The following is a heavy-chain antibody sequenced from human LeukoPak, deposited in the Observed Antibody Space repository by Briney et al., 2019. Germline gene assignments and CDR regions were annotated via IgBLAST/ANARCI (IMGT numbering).Heavy chain of an antibody. CDR2: INPNSGGT. CDR3: ARDLCGGDCYNIDP. D-gene: IGHD2-21*01. V-gene: IGHV1-2*02. J-gene: IGHJ5*02. CDR1: GYTFTGYY. Sequence: ASVKVSCKASGYTFTGYYTHWVRQAPGQGLEWMGWINPNSGGTNYAQKFQGRVTMTRDTSISTAYMELSRLRSDDTAVYYCARDLCGGDCYNIDPWGQGTLVTVSS.